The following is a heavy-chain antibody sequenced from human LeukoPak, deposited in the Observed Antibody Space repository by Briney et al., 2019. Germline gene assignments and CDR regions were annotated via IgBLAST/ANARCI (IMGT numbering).Heavy chain of an antibody. CDR3: ARTEYCTRGSCYGLAFDV. V-gene: IGHV3-30*03. CDR1: GFSFSTYG. Sequence: PGGSLKLSCEASGFSFSTYGMHWVRQAPGKGLEGAAVVSNDGSNKYYADSVKGRFTISRDTSKNTLYLQMNSLRAEDTAVYYCARTEYCTRGSCYGLAFDVWGQGTMVTVSS. D-gene: IGHD2-15*01. J-gene: IGHJ3*01. CDR2: VSNDGSNK.